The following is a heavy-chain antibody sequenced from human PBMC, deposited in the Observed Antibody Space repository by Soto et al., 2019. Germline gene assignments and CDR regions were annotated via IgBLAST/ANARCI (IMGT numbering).Heavy chain of an antibody. CDR3: ARESEDLTSNFDY. Sequence: GPLGLTCAAYGSTFTGYSMTWVRQAPGKGLEWVSSISSTTNYIYYGDSMKGRFTISRDNAKNSLYLEMNSLRAEDKAVYYCARESEDLTSNFDYWGQGTPVTVSS. CDR2: ISSTTNYI. V-gene: IGHV3-21*06. J-gene: IGHJ4*02. D-gene: IGHD7-27*01. CDR1: GSTFTGYS.